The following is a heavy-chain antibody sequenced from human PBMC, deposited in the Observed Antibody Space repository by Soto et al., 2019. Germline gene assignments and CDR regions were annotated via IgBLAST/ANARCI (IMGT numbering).Heavy chain of an antibody. CDR1: GFRFRDYD. Sequence: EVQLVESGGVLIRRGGSLRLSCVASGFRFRDYDMHWVRQRPGKGLEWVSGIGTNAAPHYSDSVKGRFTISREDDKSSLYLQMNSLKADDTAVYFCARGRPFWDDFYIDHWGQGTLLTVSS. CDR3: ARGRPFWDDFYIDH. D-gene: IGHD3-3*02. J-gene: IGHJ1*01. V-gene: IGHV3-13*05. CDR2: IGTNAAP.